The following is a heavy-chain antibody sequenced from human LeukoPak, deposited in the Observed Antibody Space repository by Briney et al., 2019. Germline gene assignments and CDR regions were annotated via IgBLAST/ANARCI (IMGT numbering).Heavy chain of an antibody. Sequence: SETLSLTCTVSGGSISSSSYYWSWIRQPPGKGLEWIGYIYYSGSTNYNPSLKSRVTISVDTSKNQFSLKLSSVTAADTAVYYCARRSDVITPYYFDYWGQGTLVTVSS. CDR1: GGSISSSSYY. CDR2: IYYSGST. D-gene: IGHD3-22*01. CDR3: ARRSDVITPYYFDY. V-gene: IGHV4-61*05. J-gene: IGHJ4*02.